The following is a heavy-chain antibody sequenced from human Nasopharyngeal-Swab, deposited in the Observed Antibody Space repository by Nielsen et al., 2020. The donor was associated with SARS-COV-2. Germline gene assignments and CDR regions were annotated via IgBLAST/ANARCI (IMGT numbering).Heavy chain of an antibody. J-gene: IGHJ5*02. CDR1: GYTFTSYY. D-gene: IGHD6-13*01. V-gene: IGHV1-46*01. CDR2: INPSGGST. Sequence: ASVKVSCKASGYTFTSYYMHWVRQAPGQGLEWMGIINPSGGSTSYAQKFQGRVTMTSDTSTSTVYMELSSLRSEDTAVYYCARESVLRIAAARGWFDPWGQETLVTVSS. CDR3: ARESVLRIAAARGWFDP.